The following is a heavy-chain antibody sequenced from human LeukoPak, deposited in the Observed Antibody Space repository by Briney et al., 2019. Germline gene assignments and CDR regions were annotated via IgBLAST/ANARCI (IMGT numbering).Heavy chain of an antibody. CDR1: GYSISRGYY. D-gene: IGHD3-10*01. Sequence: SETLSLTCTVSGYSISRGYYWGWIRQPPGKGLEWIGYIYHSGSTYYNPSLKSRVTISVDRSKNQFSLKLSSVTAADTAVYYCARAILYGSGSYYKRGWFDPWGQGTLVPVSS. J-gene: IGHJ5*02. CDR2: IYHSGST. CDR3: ARAILYGSGSYYKRGWFDP. V-gene: IGHV4-38-2*02.